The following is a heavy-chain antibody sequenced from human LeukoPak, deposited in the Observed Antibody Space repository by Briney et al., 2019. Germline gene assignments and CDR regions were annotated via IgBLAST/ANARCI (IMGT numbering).Heavy chain of an antibody. V-gene: IGHV1-69*04. D-gene: IGHD5-24*01. J-gene: IGHJ6*02. CDR3: ARDGGWLQTQNHYYYHGMDV. CDR2: IIPILDLA. CDR1: GGTLSTYG. Sequence: ASVKVSCKASGGTLSTYGITWVRQAPGQEREWMGRIIPILDLANYAQKFQGRVTITADKSTRTVYMELSTLTSDDTAVYYCARDGGWLQTQNHYYYHGMDVWGQGTTVTVSS.